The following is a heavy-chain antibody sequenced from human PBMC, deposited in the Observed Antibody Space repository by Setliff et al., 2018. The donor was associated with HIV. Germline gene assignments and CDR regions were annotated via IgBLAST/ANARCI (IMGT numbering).Heavy chain of an antibody. J-gene: IGHJ4*02. CDR3: AGGPILTGHR. CDR1: GYSFTTSW. Sequence: GESLKISCKGSGYSFTTSWISWVRQMPGKGLEWMGRIDPSDSYTNYSPSFQGHVTISVDRSITTAYVQWRSLKASDTAMYYCAGGPILTGHRWGQGTLVTVSS. V-gene: IGHV5-10-1*01. CDR2: IDPSDSYT. D-gene: IGHD3-9*01.